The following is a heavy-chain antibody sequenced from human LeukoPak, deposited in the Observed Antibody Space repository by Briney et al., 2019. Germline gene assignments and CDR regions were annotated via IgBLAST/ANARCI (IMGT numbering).Heavy chain of an antibody. CDR2: IYYSGST. CDR1: GGSFNSYS. D-gene: IGHD6-13*01. V-gene: IGHV4-59*12. Sequence: SETLSLTCTLSGGSFNSYSWNWIRQPPGKGLEWIGYIYYSGSTNYNPSLKSRVTMSVDKSKNQFSLNLSSVTAADTAVYYCARGIADPYSFDSWGQGTLVTVSS. J-gene: IGHJ4*02. CDR3: ARGIADPYSFDS.